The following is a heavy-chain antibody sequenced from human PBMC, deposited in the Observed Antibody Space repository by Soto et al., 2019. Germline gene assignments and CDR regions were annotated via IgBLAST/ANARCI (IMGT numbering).Heavy chain of an antibody. CDR1: GFTFSSYA. V-gene: IGHV3-23*01. J-gene: IGHJ4*02. Sequence: EVQLLESGGGLVQPGGSLRLSCVASGFTFSSYAMSWVRQAQGKGLEWVSGISGSGGSTYYADSVKGRFTISRDNSKNTLYLQMNSLRAEDTAVYYCAKDRKSCSGWYWDYWGQGSLVTVSS. CDR2: ISGSGGST. D-gene: IGHD6-19*01. CDR3: AKDRKSCSGWYWDY.